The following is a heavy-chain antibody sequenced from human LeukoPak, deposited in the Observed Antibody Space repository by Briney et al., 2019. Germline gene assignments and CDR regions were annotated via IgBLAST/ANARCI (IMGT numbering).Heavy chain of an antibody. CDR1: GFTFSSYA. D-gene: IGHD6-6*01. J-gene: IGHJ4*02. V-gene: IGHV3-30-3*01. CDR3: DPHDSASQF. CDR2: ISSDGSNK. Sequence: PGGSLRLSCAASGFTFSSYAMHWVRQAPGKGLEWVAFISSDGSNKYYADSVKGRFTISRDNSKNTLYLQMNSLRHEDTAVYYCDPHDSASQFWGQGTLVTVSS.